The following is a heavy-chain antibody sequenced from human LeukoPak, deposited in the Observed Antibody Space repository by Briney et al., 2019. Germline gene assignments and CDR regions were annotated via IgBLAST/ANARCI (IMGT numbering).Heavy chain of an antibody. Sequence: SETLSLTCTVSGGSINNYYWSWIRQPPGKGLEWIGYIHYSGTTNYNPSLKSRVSISVDTSKNQFSQNLRSVTAADTAVYYCARQLGQWGLLLVFDIWGPGTMVTVSS. V-gene: IGHV4-59*08. CDR1: GGSINNYY. D-gene: IGHD1-26*01. J-gene: IGHJ3*02. CDR2: IHYSGTT. CDR3: ARQLGQWGLLLVFDI.